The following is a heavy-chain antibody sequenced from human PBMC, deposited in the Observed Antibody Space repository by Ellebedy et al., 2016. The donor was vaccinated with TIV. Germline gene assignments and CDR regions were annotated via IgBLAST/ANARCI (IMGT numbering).Heavy chain of an antibody. Sequence: GGSLRLSXAASGFTFSTNWVHWFRQAPGKGLVWVSRINTDGSDTTYADSVKGRFTTSRDNAKNTLHLQMSSLRPEDTAVYYCRVYLEGFDSWGQGTLVTVSS. CDR1: GFTFSTNW. J-gene: IGHJ4*02. V-gene: IGHV3-74*01. CDR2: INTDGSDT. D-gene: IGHD2-8*01. CDR3: RVYLEGFDS.